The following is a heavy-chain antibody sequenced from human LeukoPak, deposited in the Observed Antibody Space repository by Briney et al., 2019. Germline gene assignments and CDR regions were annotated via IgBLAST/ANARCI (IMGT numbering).Heavy chain of an antibody. CDR2: ISTSGSSM. Sequence: VGSLRLSCAASGFTFSSYEMNWVRQAPGKGLEWISYISTSGSSMSYADSVKGRFTISRDNAKNSMYLQMTSLRAGDAAVYYCARGYYSDTTGYNPLDHWGQGTLVTVSS. J-gene: IGHJ4*02. CDR3: ARGYYSDTTGYNPLDH. V-gene: IGHV3-48*03. CDR1: GFTFSSYE. D-gene: IGHD3-22*01.